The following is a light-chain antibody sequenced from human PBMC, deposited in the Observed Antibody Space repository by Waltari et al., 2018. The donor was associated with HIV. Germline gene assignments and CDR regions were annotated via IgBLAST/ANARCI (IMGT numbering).Light chain of an antibody. Sequence: EIVLTQSPGTLSVSPGERATLSCRASQSLSSNSLAWYQHKPGQAPRLLIDKTSSRATGIPERFSGSGSGTDCTLTISRLEPEECAVYYCQHREKTATWTFGQGTKVEIK. CDR2: KTS. CDR1: QSLSSNS. J-gene: IGKJ1*01. V-gene: IGKV3-20*01. CDR3: QHREKTATWT.